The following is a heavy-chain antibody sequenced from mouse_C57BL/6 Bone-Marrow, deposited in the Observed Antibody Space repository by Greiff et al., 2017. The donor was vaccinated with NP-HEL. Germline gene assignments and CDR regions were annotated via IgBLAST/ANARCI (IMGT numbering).Heavy chain of an antibody. CDR2: IWWDDDK. Sequence: QVTLKESGPGILQPSQTLSLTCSFSGFSLSTFGMGVGWIRQPSGKGLEWLAHIWWDDDKYYNPALKSRLTISKDTSKNQVFLKIANVDTADTATYYCARIASNRWLLPPWFAYWGQGTLVTVSA. D-gene: IGHD2-3*01. V-gene: IGHV8-8*01. CDR1: GFSLSTFGMG. J-gene: IGHJ3*01. CDR3: ARIASNRWLLPPWFAY.